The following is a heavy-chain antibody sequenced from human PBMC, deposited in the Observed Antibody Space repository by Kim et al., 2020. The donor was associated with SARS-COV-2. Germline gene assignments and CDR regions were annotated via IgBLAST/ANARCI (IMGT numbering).Heavy chain of an antibody. CDR3: ARDQGDYTWGNYRYYFDF. J-gene: IGHJ4*02. Sequence: GGSLRLSCIGSGFTFSSYGMNWVRQAPGKGLEWISYISTRGSNISYAVSVKGRFTVSRDDVKNSVYLQMNSLRDEDTAVYYCARDQGDYTWGNYRYYFDFWGQGTLATVSS. D-gene: IGHD3-16*02. V-gene: IGHV3-48*02. CDR1: GFTFSSYG. CDR2: ISTRGSNI.